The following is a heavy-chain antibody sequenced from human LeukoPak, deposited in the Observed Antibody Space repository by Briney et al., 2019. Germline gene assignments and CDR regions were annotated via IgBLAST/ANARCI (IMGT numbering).Heavy chain of an antibody. V-gene: IGHV3-7*01. J-gene: IGHJ3*01. D-gene: IGHD3-22*01. CDR1: GFTFSSYW. CDR3: ARDERHYDSSGYGAD. Sequence: GGSLRLSCAASGFTFSSYWMSWVRQAPGKGLEWVANIKQDGSEKYYVDSVKGRFTISRDNAKNSLYLQMNSLRAEDTAVYYCARDERHYDSSGYGADWGQGTMVTVSS. CDR2: IKQDGSEK.